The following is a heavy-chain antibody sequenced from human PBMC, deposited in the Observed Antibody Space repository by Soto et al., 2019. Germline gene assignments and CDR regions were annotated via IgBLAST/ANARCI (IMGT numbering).Heavy chain of an antibody. D-gene: IGHD3-3*01. Sequence: ASVKVSCKASGYTFTGYYMXWVRQAPGQGLEWMGWINPNSGGTNYAQKFQGWVTMTRDTSISTAYMELSRLRSDDTAVYYCARDSALFGVALHWFDPWGQGTLVTVSS. J-gene: IGHJ5*02. CDR3: ARDSALFGVALHWFDP. V-gene: IGHV1-2*04. CDR2: INPNSGGT. CDR1: GYTFTGYY.